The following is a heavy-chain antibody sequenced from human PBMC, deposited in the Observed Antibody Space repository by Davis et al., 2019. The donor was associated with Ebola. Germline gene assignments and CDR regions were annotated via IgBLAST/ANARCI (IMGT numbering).Heavy chain of an antibody. CDR3: ARHARYYGSGSQVYYYYGMDV. Sequence: GESLKISCKGSGYIFTDYWIGWVRQKPGKGLEWMGFFYPGDSDTRYSPSFQGQVTISADKSITTAYLQWNSLKASDTAMYYCARHARYYGSGSQVYYYYGMDVWGQGILVTVSS. V-gene: IGHV5-51*01. CDR2: FYPGDSDT. CDR1: GYIFTDYW. J-gene: IGHJ6*02. D-gene: IGHD3-10*01.